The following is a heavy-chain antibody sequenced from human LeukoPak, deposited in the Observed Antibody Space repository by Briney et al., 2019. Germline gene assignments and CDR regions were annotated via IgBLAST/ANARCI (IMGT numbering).Heavy chain of an antibody. CDR3: ARDGPTSNYGLWSGYYRNDAFDI. D-gene: IGHD3-3*01. V-gene: IGHV4-59*01. Sequence: PSETLSLTCTVSGGSISSYYWSWIRQPPGKGLEWIGYIYYSGSTNYNPSLKSRVTISVDTSKNQFSLKLSSVTAADTAVYYCARDGPTSNYGLWSGYYRNDAFDIWGQGTMVTVSS. J-gene: IGHJ3*02. CDR2: IYYSGST. CDR1: GGSISSYY.